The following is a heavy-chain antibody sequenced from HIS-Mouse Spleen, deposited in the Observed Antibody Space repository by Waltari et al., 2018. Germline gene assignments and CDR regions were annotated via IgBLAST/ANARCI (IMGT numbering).Heavy chain of an antibody. CDR2: ISAYNGNT. V-gene: IGHV1-18*01. D-gene: IGHD6-13*01. Sequence: QVQLVQSGAEVKKPGASVKVACKASGDTFTSYGISRVRQAPGQGLEGMGWISAYNGNTNYAQKLQGRVTMTTDTSTSTAYMELRSLRSDDTAVYYCARDHSSSWYYYYYGMDVWGQGTTVTVSS. J-gene: IGHJ6*02. CDR3: ARDHSSSWYYYYYGMDV. CDR1: GDTFTSYG.